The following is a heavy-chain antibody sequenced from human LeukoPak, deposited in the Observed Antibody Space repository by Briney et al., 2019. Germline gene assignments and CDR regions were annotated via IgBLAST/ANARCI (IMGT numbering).Heavy chain of an antibody. CDR1: GFTFSSYG. V-gene: IGHV3-33*06. D-gene: IGHD6-19*01. J-gene: IGHJ4*02. Sequence: PGGSLRLSCAASGFTFSSYGMHWFRQAPGKGLEWVAVIWYDGSNKYYADSVKGRFTISRDNSKNTLYLQMNSLRAEDTAVYYCAKALREQWLGGGLVDYWGQGTLVTVSS. CDR3: AKALREQWLGGGLVDY. CDR2: IWYDGSNK.